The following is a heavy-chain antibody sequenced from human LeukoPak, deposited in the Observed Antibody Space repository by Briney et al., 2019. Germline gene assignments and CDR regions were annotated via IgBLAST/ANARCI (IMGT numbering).Heavy chain of an antibody. J-gene: IGHJ4*02. CDR3: ARGRGNFDY. D-gene: IGHD3-16*01. V-gene: IGHV4-39*07. CDR1: GVSISSSSYY. CDR2: IYYSGSP. Sequence: PSETLSLTCTVSGVSISSSSYYWGWIRQPPGKGLEWIGSIYYSGSPYYNPSLKSRVTISVDTSKNQFSLKLSSVTAADTAVYYCARGRGNFDYWGQGTLVTVSS.